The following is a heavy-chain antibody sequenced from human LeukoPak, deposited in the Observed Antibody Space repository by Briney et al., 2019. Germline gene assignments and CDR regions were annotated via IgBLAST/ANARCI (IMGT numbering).Heavy chain of an antibody. CDR3: HLWFGESSDY. CDR2: ISYDGSNK. J-gene: IGHJ4*02. CDR1: GFTFSSYA. Sequence: GGSLRLSCAASGFTFSSYAMHWVRQAPGKGLEWVALISYDGSNKYYADSVKGRFTISRDNSKNTLYLQMNSLRTEDTAVYYCHLWFGESSDYWGQGTLVTVSS. D-gene: IGHD3-10*01. V-gene: IGHV3-30*04.